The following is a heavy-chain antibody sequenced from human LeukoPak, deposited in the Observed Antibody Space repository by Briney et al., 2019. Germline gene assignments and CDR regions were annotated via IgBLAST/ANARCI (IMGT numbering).Heavy chain of an antibody. Sequence: PSETLSLTCAVYGGSFSGYYWSWIRQPPGKGLEWIGYIYHSGSTYYNPSLKSRVTISVDRSKNQFSLKLSSVTAADTAVYYCARVYCSSNSCYDVDYWGQGTLVTVSS. CDR2: IYHSGST. V-gene: IGHV4-34*01. CDR1: GGSFSGYY. D-gene: IGHD2-2*01. CDR3: ARVYCSSNSCYDVDY. J-gene: IGHJ4*02.